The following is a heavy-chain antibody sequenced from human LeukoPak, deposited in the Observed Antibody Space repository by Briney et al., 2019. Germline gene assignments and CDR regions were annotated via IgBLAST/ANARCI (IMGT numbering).Heavy chain of an antibody. CDR3: AREHRRLITMVRGDFDY. D-gene: IGHD3-10*01. CDR2: IYYSGST. V-gene: IGHV4-39*07. J-gene: IGHJ4*02. CDR1: GGSISSSSYY. Sequence: ETLSLTCTVSGGSISSSSYYWGWIRQPPGKGLEWIGSIYYSGSTYYNPSLKSRVTISVDTSKNQFSLKLSSVTAADTAVYYCAREHRRLITMVRGDFDYWGQGTLVTVSS.